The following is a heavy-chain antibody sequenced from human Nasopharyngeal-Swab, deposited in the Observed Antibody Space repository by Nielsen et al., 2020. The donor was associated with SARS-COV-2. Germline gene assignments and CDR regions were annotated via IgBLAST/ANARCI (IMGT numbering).Heavy chain of an antibody. V-gene: IGHV4-61*02. CDR2: IYTSGST. CDR3: ARGITTLYYYYMDV. Sequence: WIRQPPGKRLEWIGRIYTSGSTNYNPSLKSRVTISVDTSKNQFSLKLSSVTAADTAVYYCARGITTLYYYYMDVWGKGTTVTVSS. J-gene: IGHJ6*03. D-gene: IGHD3-10*01.